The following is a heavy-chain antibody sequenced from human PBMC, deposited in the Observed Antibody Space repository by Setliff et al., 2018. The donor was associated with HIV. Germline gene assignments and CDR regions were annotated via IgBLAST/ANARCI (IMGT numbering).Heavy chain of an antibody. CDR2: IIPILGIA. J-gene: IGHJ4*02. CDR3: TRDSSLDY. CDR1: RGTFSSYG. Sequence: SVKVSCKASRGTFSSYGFNWVRQAPGQGLEWMGGIIPILGIANYAQKFKGRVTITADKSTSTVYMELRSLRSEDTAVYYCTRDSSLDYWGQGTLVTVSS. V-gene: IGHV1-69*10. D-gene: IGHD6-13*01.